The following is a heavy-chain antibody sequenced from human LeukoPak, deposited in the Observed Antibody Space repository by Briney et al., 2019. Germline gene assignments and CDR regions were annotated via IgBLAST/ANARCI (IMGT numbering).Heavy chain of an antibody. CDR2: ISYDGSNK. V-gene: IGHV3-30-3*01. CDR3: ARALGSSSDY. Sequence: GGSLRLSCAASGFSFNSYAMHWARQAPGKGLEWVAVISYDGSNKDYADSVKGRFTISRDNAKNTLYLQMNSLRAEDTAVYYCARALGSSSDYWGQGTLVTVSS. J-gene: IGHJ4*02. CDR1: GFSFNSYA. D-gene: IGHD1-26*01.